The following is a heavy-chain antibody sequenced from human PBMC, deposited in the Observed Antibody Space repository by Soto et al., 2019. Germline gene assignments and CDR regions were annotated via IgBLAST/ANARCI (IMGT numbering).Heavy chain of an antibody. CDR3: AREGYYYDSSGYYHFDY. V-gene: IGHV1-69*08. CDR1: GGTFSSYT. CDR2: IIPILGIA. D-gene: IGHD3-22*01. Sequence: QVQLVQSGAEVKKPGSSVKVSCKASGGTFSSYTISWVRQAPGQGLEWMGRIIPILGIANYAQKFQGRVTITAXXAXSXGYMELSSLSSEDTSVYYCAREGYYYDSSGYYHFDYWGQGTLVTVSS. J-gene: IGHJ4*02.